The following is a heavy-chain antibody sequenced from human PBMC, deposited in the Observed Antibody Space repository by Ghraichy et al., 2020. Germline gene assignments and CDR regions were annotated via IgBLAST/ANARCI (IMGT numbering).Heavy chain of an antibody. J-gene: IGHJ6*02. Sequence: GGSLRLSCAASGFTFSSYWMSWVRQAPGKGLEWVANIKQDGSEKYYVDSVKGRFTISRDNAKNSLYLQMNSLRAEDTAVYYCARDQAQLRLVIIEDYGMDVWGQGTTVTVSS. CDR3: ARDQAQLRLVIIEDYGMDV. V-gene: IGHV3-7*01. CDR1: GFTFSSYW. D-gene: IGHD3-9*01. CDR2: IKQDGSEK.